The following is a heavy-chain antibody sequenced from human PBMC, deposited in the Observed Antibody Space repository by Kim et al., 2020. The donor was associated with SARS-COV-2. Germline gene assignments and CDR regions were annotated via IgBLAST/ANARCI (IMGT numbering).Heavy chain of an antibody. J-gene: IGHJ5*02. D-gene: IGHD2-15*01. CDR1: GGSISSSRYY. V-gene: IGHV4-39*01. CDR3: ARREGYCSGGSCKYNWFDP. CDR2: IYDSGST. Sequence: SETLSLTCTVSGGSISSSRYYWGWIRQPPGKGLEWIGSIYDSGSTYYNPSLKSRVNISVDTSKNQFSLKLSSVTAADTAVYYCARREGYCSGGSCKYNWFDPWGQGTLVTVSS.